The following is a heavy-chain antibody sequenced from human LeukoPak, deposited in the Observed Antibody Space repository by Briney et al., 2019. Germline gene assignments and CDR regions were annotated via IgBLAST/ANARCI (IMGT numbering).Heavy chain of an antibody. D-gene: IGHD3-9*01. CDR3: ARDRWGSRYFDWSRSWYFDY. Sequence: PSETLSLTCAVYGGSFSGYYWSWTRQPPGKGLEWIGEINHSGSTNYNPSLKSRVTISVDTSKNQFSLKLSSVTAADTAVYYCARDRWGSRYFDWSRSWYFDYWGQGTLVTVSS. J-gene: IGHJ4*02. CDR2: INHSGST. V-gene: IGHV4-34*01. CDR1: GGSFSGYY.